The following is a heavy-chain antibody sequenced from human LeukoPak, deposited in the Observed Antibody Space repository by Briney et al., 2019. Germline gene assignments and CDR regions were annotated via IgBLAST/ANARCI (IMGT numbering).Heavy chain of an antibody. D-gene: IGHD1-26*01. Sequence: GESLKISCKVSGFSFTSYCIGWVRQMPGKGLEWMGIIYPGDSGPTYSPSFQGQVTISVDKSINTAYLQWSSLQASDTAMYYCGMSGDRVPLQDDVFDVWGQGTMVTVST. J-gene: IGHJ3*01. V-gene: IGHV5-51*01. CDR2: IYPGDSGP. CDR1: GFSFTSYC. CDR3: GMSGDRVPLQDDVFDV.